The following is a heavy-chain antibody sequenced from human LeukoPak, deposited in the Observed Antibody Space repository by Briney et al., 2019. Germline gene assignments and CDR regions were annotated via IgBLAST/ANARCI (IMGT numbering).Heavy chain of an antibody. CDR1: GYTFTGYY. V-gene: IGHV1-2*02. J-gene: IGHJ4*02. Sequence: ASVKVSCKASGYTFTGYYMHWVRQAPGQGLEWMGWINPNSGGTNYAQKFQGRVTVTRDPSISTAYMELSRLRSDDTAVYYCARGLTSYGSGSYPVGYWGQGTLVTVSS. D-gene: IGHD3-10*01. CDR2: INPNSGGT. CDR3: ARGLTSYGSGSYPVGY.